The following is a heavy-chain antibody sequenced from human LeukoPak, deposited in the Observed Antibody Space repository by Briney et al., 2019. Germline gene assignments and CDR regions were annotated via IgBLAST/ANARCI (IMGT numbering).Heavy chain of an antibody. J-gene: IGHJ4*02. CDR1: GGSISSYY. CDR3: ARPLYSGYDYPFGY. D-gene: IGHD5-12*01. CDR2: IYYSGSGST. Sequence: SETLSLTCTVSGGSISSYYWSWIRQPPGTGLEWIGYIYYSGSGSTNYNPSLKSRVSISVDTSKNHFSLKLSSVTAADTAVYYYARPLYSGYDYPFGYWGQGTLVTVSS. V-gene: IGHV4-59*08.